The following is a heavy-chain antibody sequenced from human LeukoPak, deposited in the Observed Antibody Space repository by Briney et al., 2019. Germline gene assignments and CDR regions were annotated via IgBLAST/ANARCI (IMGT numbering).Heavy chain of an antibody. V-gene: IGHV4-59*01. J-gene: IGHJ5*02. Sequence: SETLSLTCTVSGGSISSYYWSWIRQPPGKGLEWIGYIYYSGSTNYNPSLKSRVTISVDTSKNQFSLKLSSVTAADTAVYYCARGGCSSTSCSWGNWFDPWGQGTLVTVSS. CDR3: ARGGCSSTSCSWGNWFDP. CDR2: IYYSGST. D-gene: IGHD2-2*01. CDR1: GGSISSYY.